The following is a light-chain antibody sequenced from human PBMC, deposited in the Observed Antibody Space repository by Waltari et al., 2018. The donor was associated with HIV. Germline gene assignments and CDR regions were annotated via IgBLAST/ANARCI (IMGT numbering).Light chain of an antibody. J-gene: IGKJ1*01. CDR2: GAS. Sequence: IVLTQSPGTLSLSPGERATLSCRASQSISSNYLAWYQKTPGQAPRLLIYGASNRATGIPDRFSGSGSGTDFTLTISRLEPEDFAVFYCQQYGSSVWTFGQGTKVEI. CDR1: QSISSNY. V-gene: IGKV3-20*01. CDR3: QQYGSSVWT.